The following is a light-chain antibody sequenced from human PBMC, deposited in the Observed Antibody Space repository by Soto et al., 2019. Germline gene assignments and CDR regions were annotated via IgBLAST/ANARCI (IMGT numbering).Light chain of an antibody. CDR2: DVS. Sequence: QSVLTQPRSVSGSPGQSVTISCTGTSSDVGGYNYVSWYQQHPGKAPKLMIYDVSKRPSGVPDRFSGSKSGNTASLTISGLQAEDEADYYCCSYAGSYTLRLYVFGTGTKVTVL. CDR3: CSYAGSYTLRLYV. V-gene: IGLV2-11*01. CDR1: SSDVGGYNY. J-gene: IGLJ1*01.